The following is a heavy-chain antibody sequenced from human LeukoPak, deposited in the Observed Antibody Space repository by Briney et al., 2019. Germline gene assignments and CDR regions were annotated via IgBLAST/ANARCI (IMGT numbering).Heavy chain of an antibody. CDR3: ARAGSATSGFDP. V-gene: IGHV1-46*01. CDR1: GYTFTGYY. Sequence: ASVKVPCKASGYTFTGYYMHWVRQAPGQGLEWMGIINPSGGSTSYAQKFQGRVTMTRDTSTSIVYMELSSLRSEDTAVYYCARAGSATSGFDPWGQGTLVTVSS. J-gene: IGHJ5*02. CDR2: INPSGGST. D-gene: IGHD3-10*01.